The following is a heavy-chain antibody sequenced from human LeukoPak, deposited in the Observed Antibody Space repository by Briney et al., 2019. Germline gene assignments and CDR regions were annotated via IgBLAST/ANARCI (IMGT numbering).Heavy chain of an antibody. J-gene: IGHJ3*02. CDR1: GGSISSGGYY. CDR2: IYYSGST. Sequence: PSETLSLTCAVSGGSISSGGYYWSWIRQPPGKGLEWIGYIYYSGSTNYNPSLKSRVTISVDTSKNQFSLKLSSVTAADTAVYYCAGFYDFWSGSPTDAFDIWGQGTMVTVSS. V-gene: IGHV4-61*08. CDR3: AGFYDFWSGSPTDAFDI. D-gene: IGHD3-3*01.